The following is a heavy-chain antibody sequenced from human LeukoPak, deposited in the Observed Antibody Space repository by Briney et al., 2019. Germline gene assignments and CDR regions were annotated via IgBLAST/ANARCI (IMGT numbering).Heavy chain of an antibody. J-gene: IGHJ3*02. CDR2: IRYDGSNK. Sequence: GGSLRLSCAASGFTLSSYGMHWVRQAPGKGLEWVAFIRYDGSNKYYADSVKGRFTISRDNSKNTLYLQMNSLRAEDTAVYYCAKDKGRSGSYFSGAFDIWGQGTMVTVSS. CDR1: GFTLSSYG. D-gene: IGHD1-26*01. V-gene: IGHV3-30*02. CDR3: AKDKGRSGSYFSGAFDI.